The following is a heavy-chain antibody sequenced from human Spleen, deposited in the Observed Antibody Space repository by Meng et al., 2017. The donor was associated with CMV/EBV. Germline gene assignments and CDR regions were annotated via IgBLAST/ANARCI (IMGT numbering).Heavy chain of an antibody. CDR3: ARGPTSITIFGMVIKASGRAKGYGMDV. Sequence: SETLSLTCTVSGGSISSYYWSWIRQPPGKGLEWIGYIYYSGSTNYNPSLKSRVTISADTSKNQFSLKLTSVTAADTAVYYCARGPTSITIFGMVIKASGRAKGYGMDVWGQGTTVTVSS. J-gene: IGHJ6*02. CDR2: IYYSGST. CDR1: GGSISSYY. D-gene: IGHD3-3*01. V-gene: IGHV4-59*12.